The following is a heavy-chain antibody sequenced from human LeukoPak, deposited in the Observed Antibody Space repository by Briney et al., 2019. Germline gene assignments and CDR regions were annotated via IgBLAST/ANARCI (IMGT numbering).Heavy chain of an antibody. CDR3: ARTTEGYCRGRSCYSYYYYMDV. Sequence: SGTLSLTCAVSGGSISSSNWWSWVRQPPGKGLEWIGEIYHSGSTNYNPSLKSRVTISVDKSKNQFSLKLSSVTAADTAVYYCARTTEGYCRGRSCYSYYYYMDVWGKGTTVTVSS. J-gene: IGHJ6*03. CDR2: IYHSGST. CDR1: GGSISSSNW. V-gene: IGHV4-4*02. D-gene: IGHD2-15*01.